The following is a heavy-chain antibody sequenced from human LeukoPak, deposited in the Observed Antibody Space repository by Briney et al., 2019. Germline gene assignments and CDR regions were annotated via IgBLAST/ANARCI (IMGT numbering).Heavy chain of an antibody. CDR3: AREGGSRRAFDI. J-gene: IGHJ3*02. Sequence: ASVKVSCKASGYTFTGYYMHWVRRAPGQGLEWMGWINPNSVGTNYAQKFQGRVTMTRDTSISTAYMELSRLRSDDTAVYYCAREGGSRRAFDIWGQGTMVTVSS. D-gene: IGHD1-26*01. CDR1: GYTFTGYY. V-gene: IGHV1-2*02. CDR2: INPNSVGT.